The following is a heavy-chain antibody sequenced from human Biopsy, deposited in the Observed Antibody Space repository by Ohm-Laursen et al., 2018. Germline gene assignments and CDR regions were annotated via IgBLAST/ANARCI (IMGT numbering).Heavy chain of an antibody. V-gene: IGHV4-59*11. J-gene: IGHJ4*02. CDR2: ISHTGYT. Sequence: GTLSLTCTVSGGPFTGHYWTWIRQPPGKGLEWIGHISHTGYTSYKSSLKSRVTISLDTSRKHFSLRLSSLTAADTAVYYCARGSNDFGGLYFPRWGQGTLLTVSS. CDR1: GGPFTGHY. CDR3: ARGSNDFGGLYFPR. D-gene: IGHD4-23*01.